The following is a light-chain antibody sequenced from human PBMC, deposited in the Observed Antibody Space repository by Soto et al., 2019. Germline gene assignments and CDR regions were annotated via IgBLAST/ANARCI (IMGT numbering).Light chain of an antibody. CDR3: QQSYSTPPT. V-gene: IGKV1-39*01. Sequence: DIQMTQSPSSLPASVGDRVTITCRASQSISSYLNWYQQKPGKAPKLLIYAASSLQSGVPSRLSGSGSGTDFTLTISSLQPEDFATYYCQQSYSTPPTFGGGTKVDIK. J-gene: IGKJ4*01. CDR1: QSISSY. CDR2: AAS.